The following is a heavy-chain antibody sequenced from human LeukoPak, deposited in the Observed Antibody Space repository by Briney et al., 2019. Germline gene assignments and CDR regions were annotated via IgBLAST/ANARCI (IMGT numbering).Heavy chain of an antibody. CDR1: EFTFSNYA. Sequence: GGSLRLSCAASEFTFSNYAMSWVRQAPGKGLEWVSAISGSGGSTYYADSVKGRFAISRDNSKNTLYLQMNSLRAEDTAVYYCAKDNGASYWYFDLWGRGTLVTVSS. D-gene: IGHD4-17*01. V-gene: IGHV3-23*01. CDR2: ISGSGGST. J-gene: IGHJ2*01. CDR3: AKDNGASYWYFDL.